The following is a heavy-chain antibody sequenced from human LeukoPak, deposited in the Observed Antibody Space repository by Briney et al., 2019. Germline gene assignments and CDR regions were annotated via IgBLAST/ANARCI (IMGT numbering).Heavy chain of an antibody. CDR2: IIWNSGSI. V-gene: IGHV3-9*01. CDR3: AKDISVGATPYYFDY. Sequence: GRSLRLSCAASGFTFDDYAMHWVRQAPGKGLEWVSGIIWNSGSICYADSVKGRFTISRDNAKNSLYLQMNSLRAEDTALYYCAKDISVGATPYYFDYWGQGTLATVSS. CDR1: GFTFDDYA. D-gene: IGHD1-26*01. J-gene: IGHJ4*02.